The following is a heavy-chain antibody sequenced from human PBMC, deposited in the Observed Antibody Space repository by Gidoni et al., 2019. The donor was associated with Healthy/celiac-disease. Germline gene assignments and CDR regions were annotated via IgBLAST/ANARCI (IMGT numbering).Heavy chain of an antibody. CDR2: IIPIFGTA. CDR3: AREDCGGDCYSDGNWFDP. CDR1: GGTFSRYA. D-gene: IGHD2-21*01. J-gene: IGHJ5*02. Sequence: QVQLVQSGAAVKKPGSSVKVSCKDSGGTFSRYAISWVRQAPGQGLEWMGGIIPIFGTANYAQKFQGRVTITADESTSTAYMELSSLRSEDTAVYYCAREDCGGDCYSDGNWFDPWGQGTLVTVSS. V-gene: IGHV1-69*01.